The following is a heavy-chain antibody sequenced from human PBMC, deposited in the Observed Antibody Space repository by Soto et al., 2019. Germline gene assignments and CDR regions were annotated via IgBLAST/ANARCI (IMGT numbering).Heavy chain of an antibody. CDR2: ISYDGSNK. Sequence: QVPLVESGGGVVQPGRSLRLSCAASGFTFSSYAMHWVRQAPGKGLEWVAVISYDGSNKYYADSVKGRFTISRDNSKNTLYLQMNSLRAEDTAVYYCARDRLATITMPWSYWGQGTLVTVSS. V-gene: IGHV3-30-3*01. D-gene: IGHD5-12*01. CDR3: ARDRLATITMPWSY. J-gene: IGHJ4*02. CDR1: GFTFSSYA.